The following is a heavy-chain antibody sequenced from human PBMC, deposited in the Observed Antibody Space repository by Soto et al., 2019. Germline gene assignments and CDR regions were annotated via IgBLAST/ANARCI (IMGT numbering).Heavy chain of an antibody. V-gene: IGHV3-33*01. J-gene: IGHJ4*02. CDR3: ARDENYYGSGSFGLYYFDY. D-gene: IGHD3-10*01. CDR2: IWYDGSNK. CDR1: GFTFSSYG. Sequence: QVQLVESGGGVVQPGRSLRLSCAASGFTFSSYGMHWVRQAPGKGLEWVAVIWYDGSNKYYADSVKGRFTISRDNSKNPLYLQMNSLRAEDTAVYYCARDENYYGSGSFGLYYFDYWGQGTLVTVSS.